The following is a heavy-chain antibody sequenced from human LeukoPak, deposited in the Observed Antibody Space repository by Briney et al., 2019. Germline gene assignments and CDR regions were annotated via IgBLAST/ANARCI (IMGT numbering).Heavy chain of an antibody. CDR1: GVSINTCCYY. J-gene: IGHJ4*02. V-gene: IGHV4-61*01. CDR2: KYHSGST. Sequence: TSETLSLTCDVSGVSINTCCYYWTWIRQPPGKGLEWIGYKYHSGSTRYNSSLRSRLTISLDTSKNQFSLRLTSVTAADTAVYYCARGRSYGFDFDSWGPGTLVIVSS. D-gene: IGHD5-18*01. CDR3: ARGRSYGFDFDS.